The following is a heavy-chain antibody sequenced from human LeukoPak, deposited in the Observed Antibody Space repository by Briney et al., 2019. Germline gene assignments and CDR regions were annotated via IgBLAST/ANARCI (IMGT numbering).Heavy chain of an antibody. CDR1: GFTFSSYS. CDR2: LYSGGST. V-gene: IGHV3-66*01. J-gene: IGHJ4*02. D-gene: IGHD6-13*01. Sequence: GGSLRLSCAASGFTFSSYSMNWVRQAPGKGLEWVSALYSGGSTYYADSVKGRFTISRDNSKNTLYLQMNSLRAEDTAVYYCAAAPLYWGQGTLVIVSS. CDR3: AAAPLY.